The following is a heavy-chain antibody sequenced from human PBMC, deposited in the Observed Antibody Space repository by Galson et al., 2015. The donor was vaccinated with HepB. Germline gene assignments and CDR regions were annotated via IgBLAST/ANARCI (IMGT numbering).Heavy chain of an antibody. J-gene: IGHJ5*02. Sequence: SLRLSCAASGFTFSSYAMSWVRQAPGKGLEWVSAISGSGGSTYYADSVKGRFTISRDNSKNTLYLQMNSLRAEDTAVYYCAKAGSSSPYPLYNWFGPWGQGTLVTVSS. CDR1: GFTFSSYA. D-gene: IGHD6-13*01. V-gene: IGHV3-23*01. CDR2: ISGSGGST. CDR3: AKAGSSSPYPLYNWFGP.